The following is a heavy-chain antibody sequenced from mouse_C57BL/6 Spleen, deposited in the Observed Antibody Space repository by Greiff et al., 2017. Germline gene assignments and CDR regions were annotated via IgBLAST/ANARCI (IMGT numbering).Heavy chain of an antibody. V-gene: IGHV1-69*01. Sequence: QVQLQQPGAELVMPGASVKLSCKASGYTFTSYWMHWVKQRPGQGLEWIGEIDPSDSYTNYNQKFKGKSTLTVDKSSSTAYMQLSSLTSEDSAVYYCARVRNSLSWFAYWGQGTLVTVSA. CDR3: ARVRNSLSWFAY. CDR2: IDPSDSYT. CDR1: GYTFTSYW. J-gene: IGHJ3*01. D-gene: IGHD2-1*01.